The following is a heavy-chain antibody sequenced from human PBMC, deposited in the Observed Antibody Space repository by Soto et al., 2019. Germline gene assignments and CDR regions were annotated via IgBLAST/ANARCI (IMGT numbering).Heavy chain of an antibody. J-gene: IGHJ5*02. V-gene: IGHV1-46*01. CDR2: INPSGGRT. Sequence: QVQLVQSGAEVKKPGASVKVSCKASGYTFTSYFMHWVRQAPGQGLEWMGIINPSGGRTTYAQKVQGRVTMTRDTSTRTVYMELSSLRSEDTAVYYRARDGCITATCAGGGNWFDPWGQGTPVTVS. D-gene: IGHD3-10*01. CDR1: GYTFTSYF. CDR3: ARDGCITATCAGGGNWFDP.